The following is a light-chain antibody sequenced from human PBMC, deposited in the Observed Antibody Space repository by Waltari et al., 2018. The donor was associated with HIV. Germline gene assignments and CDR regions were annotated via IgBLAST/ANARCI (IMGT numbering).Light chain of an antibody. CDR1: SSDVGGYNY. Sequence: QSALTQPRSVSGSPGQSVTISCTGTSSDVGGYNYVSWYQQHPGKAPILMIYDVSKRPSGVPDRFSGSKAGNTASRTISGLQAEDEADYYCCSYAGSYTFVVGGGTKLTVL. CDR3: CSYAGSYTFV. V-gene: IGLV2-11*01. J-gene: IGLJ2*01. CDR2: DVS.